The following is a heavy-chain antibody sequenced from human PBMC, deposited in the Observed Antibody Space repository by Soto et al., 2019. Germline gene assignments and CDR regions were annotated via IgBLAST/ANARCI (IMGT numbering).Heavy chain of an antibody. V-gene: IGHV3-30-3*01. CDR1: GFTFSSYT. J-gene: IGHJ4*02. D-gene: IGHD5-18*01. CDR2: ILHDGSNK. Sequence: ESGGGVVQPGRSLRLSCAASGFTFSSYTMHWVRQGPGKGLEWVTLILHDGSNKYYADSVKGRFTISRDNSKNTLYLQMNSLRAEDTAVYYCARDSGYSYGHPLDYWGQGTLVTVSS. CDR3: ARDSGYSYGHPLDY.